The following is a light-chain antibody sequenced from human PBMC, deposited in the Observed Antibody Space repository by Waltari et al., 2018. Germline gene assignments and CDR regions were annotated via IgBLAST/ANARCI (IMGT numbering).Light chain of an antibody. CDR2: EVS. CDR3: CSYTGSSTFARYV. Sequence: QSALTQPASVSGSPGQSITISCTGTSSDVGSYNLVSWYQQPPGKAPKLMTFEVSKLPSVVSNSFCSSKSGHTASLTISGLRGEDEADYYCCSYTGSSTFARYVFGTGTKVTVL. V-gene: IGLV2-23*02. CDR1: SSDVGSYNL. J-gene: IGLJ1*01.